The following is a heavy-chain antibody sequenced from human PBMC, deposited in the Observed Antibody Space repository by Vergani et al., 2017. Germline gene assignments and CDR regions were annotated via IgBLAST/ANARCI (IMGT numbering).Heavy chain of an antibody. D-gene: IGHD2-2*01. V-gene: IGHV1-69*01. CDR2: IIPIFGTA. CDR1: GGTFSSYA. CDR3: ARVVVPAAPLYYYYXMDV. J-gene: IGHJ6*03. Sequence: QVQLVQSGAEVKKPGSSVKVSCKASGGTFSSYAISWVRQAPGQGLEWMGGIIPIFGTANYAQKFQGRVTITADESTSTAYMELSSLRSEDTAVYYCARVVVPAAPLYYYYXMDVWGKGTTVTVSS.